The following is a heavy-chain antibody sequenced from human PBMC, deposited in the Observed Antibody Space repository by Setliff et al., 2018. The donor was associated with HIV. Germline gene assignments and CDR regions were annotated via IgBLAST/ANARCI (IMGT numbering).Heavy chain of an antibody. Sequence: SETLSLTCSVSGASIRGHYWSWIRQSPGKGLEGIGNIYYSGNTNYNPSFKSRVTISVDTSKNQFSLRVNSVTAADTAVYYCARSLVPSGYYYGRHAFDIWGQGTKVTVSS. CDR3: ARSLVPSGYYYGRHAFDI. D-gene: IGHD3-22*01. CDR2: IYYSGNT. CDR1: GASIRGHY. J-gene: IGHJ3*02. V-gene: IGHV4-59*08.